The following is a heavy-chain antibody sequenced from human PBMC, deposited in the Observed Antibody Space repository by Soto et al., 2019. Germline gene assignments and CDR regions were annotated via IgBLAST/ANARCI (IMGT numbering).Heavy chain of an antibody. CDR1: GFTFSSYA. Sequence: GGSLRLSCAASGFTFSSYAMHWVRQAQGKGLEYVSAISNNGGSTYYANSVKGRFPIPRDNSKNTRYLQMGSLRAEDMAVYYCAGEGNSSGWKGGFGYWGQGTLVTVSS. V-gene: IGHV3-64*01. CDR2: ISNNGGST. D-gene: IGHD6-19*01. CDR3: AGEGNSSGWKGGFGY. J-gene: IGHJ4*02.